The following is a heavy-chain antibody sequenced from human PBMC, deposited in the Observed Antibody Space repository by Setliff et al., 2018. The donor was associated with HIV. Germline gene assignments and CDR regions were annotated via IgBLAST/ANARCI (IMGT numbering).Heavy chain of an antibody. CDR2: IYASGNT. CDR1: GGSISSGSYY. D-gene: IGHD3-10*01. V-gene: IGHV4-61*02. CDR3: SRYYFGSDDSTTTIYMELKNLRSEDTATYYCAGPVADAAYSRNYHFYMDL. Sequence: SETLSLTCNVSGGSISSGSYYWNWIRQPAGKGLEWIGRIYASGNTNYNPSLKARVTISIDTSQNQFTLRLTSVTAADTAVYYCSRYYFGSDDSTTTIYMELKNLRSEDTATYYCAGPVADAAYSRNYHFYMDLWAKGTTVTVSS. J-gene: IGHJ6*03.